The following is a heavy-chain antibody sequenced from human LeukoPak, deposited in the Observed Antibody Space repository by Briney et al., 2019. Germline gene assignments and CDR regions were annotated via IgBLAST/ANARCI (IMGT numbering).Heavy chain of an antibody. CDR2: ISGSGGST. Sequence: PGGSLRLSCAASGFTFNSYAMSWVRQAPGKGLEWVSGISGSGGSTYYADSVRGRFTVSRDNSKNTLYLQMNSLRTEDTAVYYCARDYYGSRSSSCGMDLWGQGTTVTVSS. V-gene: IGHV3-23*01. J-gene: IGHJ6*02. CDR3: ARDYYGSRSSSCGMDL. CDR1: GFTFNSYA. D-gene: IGHD3-10*01.